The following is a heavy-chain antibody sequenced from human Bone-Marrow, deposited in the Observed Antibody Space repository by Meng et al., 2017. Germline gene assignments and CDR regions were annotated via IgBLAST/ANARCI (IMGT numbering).Heavy chain of an antibody. V-gene: IGHV1-2*06. CDR3: ANWNDGLLNY. Sequence: QVQLVQSGAEVKKPGASVKVSCKPSGYNFPDYYIHWVRRAPGQGLEWMGRINPNSGGTNYAQKFQGRVTMTRDTSISTAYMELSRLRSDDTAVYYCANWNDGLLNYWGQGTLVTVSS. CDR1: GYNFPDYY. CDR2: INPNSGGT. J-gene: IGHJ4*02. D-gene: IGHD1-1*01.